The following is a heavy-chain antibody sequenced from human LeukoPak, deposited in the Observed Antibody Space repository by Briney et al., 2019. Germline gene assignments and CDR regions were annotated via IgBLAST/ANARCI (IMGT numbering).Heavy chain of an antibody. Sequence: GGSLRLSCAASGFTVSSNYMSWARQAPGKGLEWVSVIYSGGSTYYADSVKGRFTISRDNSKNTLYLQMNSLRAEDTAVYYCAKGLGPYYYYYYGMDVWGQGTTVTVSS. CDR3: AKGLGPYYYYYYGMDV. CDR1: GFTVSSNY. CDR2: IYSGGST. V-gene: IGHV3-66*01. J-gene: IGHJ6*02. D-gene: IGHD3-16*01.